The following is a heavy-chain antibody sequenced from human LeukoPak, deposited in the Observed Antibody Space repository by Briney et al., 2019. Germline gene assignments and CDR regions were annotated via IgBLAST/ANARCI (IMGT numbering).Heavy chain of an antibody. V-gene: IGHV1-8*03. CDR1: GGTLSSYA. CDR3: ARGPPTAQYFQH. J-gene: IGHJ1*01. Sequence: ASVKVSCKASGGTLSSYAISWVRQAPGQGLEWMGWINPNSGNTGYAQKFQGRVTITRNTSISTVYMELSSLRSEDTAVYYCARGPPTAQYFQHWGQGTLVTVSS. CDR2: INPNSGNT. D-gene: IGHD1-1*01.